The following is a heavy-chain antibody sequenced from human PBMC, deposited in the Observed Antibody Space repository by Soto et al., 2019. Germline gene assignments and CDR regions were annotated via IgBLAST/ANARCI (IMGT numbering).Heavy chain of an antibody. J-gene: IGHJ6*02. CDR3: ARGGWDPFYYYYGMDV. D-gene: IGHD6-19*01. CDR2: TYYRSKWYN. V-gene: IGHV6-1*01. Sequence: SQTLSLTCAISGDSVSSNSAAWNWIRQSPSRGLEWLGRTYYRSKWYNDYAVSVKSRITINPDTSKNQFSLQLNSVTPEDTAVYYCARGGWDPFYYYYGMDVWGQGTTVTVSS. CDR1: GDSVSSNSAA.